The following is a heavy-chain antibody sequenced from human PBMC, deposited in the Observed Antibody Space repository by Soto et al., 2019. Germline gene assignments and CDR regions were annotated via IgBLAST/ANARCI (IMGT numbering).Heavy chain of an antibody. V-gene: IGHV3-23*01. CDR1: GFTFSSYG. CDR3: AKDRRAGGNYGFYSDF. J-gene: IGHJ4*02. Sequence: EMQLLESGGGLVQPGGSLRLSCAVSGFTFSSYGMTWVRQAPGKCLEWISFSSATGSGTYYADSVKGRFTISRDNSKNTLYLQMTSLRADDTAVYYCAKDRRAGGNYGFYSDFWGQGALVIVSS. CDR2: SSATGSGT. D-gene: IGHD1-7*01.